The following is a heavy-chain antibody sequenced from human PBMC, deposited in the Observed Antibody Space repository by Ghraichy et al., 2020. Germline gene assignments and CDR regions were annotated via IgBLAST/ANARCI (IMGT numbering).Heavy chain of an antibody. CDR3: ARDRHEYYDFWSGYQTNYYYYYMDV. Sequence: SQTLSLTCTVSGGSISSYYWSWIRQPAGKGLEWIGRIYTSGSTNYNPSLKSRVTMSVDTSKNQFSLKLSSVTAADTAVYYCARDRHEYYDFWSGYQTNYYYYYMDVWGKGTTVTVSS. V-gene: IGHV4-4*07. D-gene: IGHD3-3*01. CDR1: GGSISSYY. J-gene: IGHJ6*03. CDR2: IYTSGST.